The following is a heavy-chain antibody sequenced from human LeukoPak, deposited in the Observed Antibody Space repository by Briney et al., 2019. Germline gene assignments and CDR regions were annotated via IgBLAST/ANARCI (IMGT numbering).Heavy chain of an antibody. Sequence: PGGSLRLSCAASGFTFSSYGMHWVRQAPGKGLEWVSAISGSGGSTYYADSVKGRFTISRDNSKNTLYLQMNSLRAEDTAVYYCAKDFYEPIVVVPAAFGYWGQGTLVTVSS. D-gene: IGHD2-2*01. V-gene: IGHV3-23*01. CDR2: ISGSGGST. J-gene: IGHJ4*02. CDR3: AKDFYEPIVVVPAAFGY. CDR1: GFTFSSYG.